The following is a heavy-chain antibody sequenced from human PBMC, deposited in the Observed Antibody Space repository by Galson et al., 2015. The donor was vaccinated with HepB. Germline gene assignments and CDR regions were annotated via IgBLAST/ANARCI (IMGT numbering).Heavy chain of an antibody. Sequence: PALVKPTQTLTLTCTFSGFSLSTSGMRVSWIRQPPGKALEWLARIDWDDDKFYSTSLKTRLTISKDTSKNQVVLTMTNMDPVDTAAYYCARIYYDSSGYYSDYWGQGTLVTVSS. D-gene: IGHD3-22*01. CDR1: GFSLSTSGMR. CDR2: IDWDDDK. V-gene: IGHV2-70*04. CDR3: ARIYYDSSGYYSDY. J-gene: IGHJ4*02.